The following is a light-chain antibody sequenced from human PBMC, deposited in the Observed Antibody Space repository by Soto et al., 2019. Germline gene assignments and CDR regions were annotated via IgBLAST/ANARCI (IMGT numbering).Light chain of an antibody. CDR3: QQYGSSPLT. V-gene: IGKV3-20*01. CDR2: GAS. J-gene: IGKJ4*01. Sequence: EVVLTQSPGTLSLSPVERATLSFSSSQSVSSSYLAWYQQKPGQAPRLLIYGASSRATGIPDRVSGSGSGTDFTLTISRLEPEDFAVYYCQQYGSSPLTFGGGTKVDIK. CDR1: QSVSSSY.